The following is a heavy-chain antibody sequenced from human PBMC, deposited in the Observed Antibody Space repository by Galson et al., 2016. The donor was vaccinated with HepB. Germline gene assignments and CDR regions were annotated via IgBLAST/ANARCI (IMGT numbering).Heavy chain of an antibody. V-gene: IGHV3-7*03. Sequence: SLRLSCAASGLSFCRYWMTWVRQAPGRGLEFVATINPDSSETYYVDSLKGRFTISRDNAQNSLYLRVDSLRVDDTGIYYCATDHNWAGYWGQGTLVIVSS. J-gene: IGHJ4*02. CDR3: ATDHNWAGY. CDR1: GLSFCRYW. CDR2: INPDSSET. D-gene: IGHD5-24*01.